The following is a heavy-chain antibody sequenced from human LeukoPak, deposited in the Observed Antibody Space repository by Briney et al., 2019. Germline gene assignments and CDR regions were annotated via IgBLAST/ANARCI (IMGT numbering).Heavy chain of an antibody. J-gene: IGHJ4*02. V-gene: IGHV4-39*07. Sequence: SETLSLTCTVSGGSISSSSYYWGWIRQPPGKGLEWIGSIYYSGSTYYNPSLKSRVTISVDTSKNQFSLKLSSVTAADTAVYYCASSSSGWYAPDYWGQGTLVTVSS. CDR3: ASSSSGWYAPDY. D-gene: IGHD6-19*01. CDR2: IYYSGST. CDR1: GGSISSSSYY.